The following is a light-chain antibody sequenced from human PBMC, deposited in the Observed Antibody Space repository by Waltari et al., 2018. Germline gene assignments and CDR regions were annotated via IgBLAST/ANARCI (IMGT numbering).Light chain of an antibody. CDR3: QKYNNWPRK. CDR2: GAS. J-gene: IGKJ1*01. CDR1: QSVSSN. Sequence: EIVMTQSPATLSVSPGERATLSCRASQSVSSNLAWYQQKPGQAPRLLIYGASTSATGIPATFSGRGSGTEVNLTISSMQSEDVAVYYCQKYNNWPRKFGQGTKVEIK. V-gene: IGKV3-15*01.